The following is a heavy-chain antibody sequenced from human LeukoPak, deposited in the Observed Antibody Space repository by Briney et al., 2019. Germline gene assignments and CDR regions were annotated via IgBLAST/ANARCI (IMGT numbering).Heavy chain of an antibody. J-gene: IGHJ4*02. Sequence: GGSLRLSCIASGFTVSSKYMSWVRQAPGKGLEWVSYISSSSSTIYYADSVKGRFTISRDNAKNSLYLQMNSLRAEDTAVYYCASQNSGGPDYWGQGTLVTVSS. D-gene: IGHD2/OR15-2a*01. CDR2: ISSSSSTI. CDR3: ASQNSGGPDY. V-gene: IGHV3-48*04. CDR1: GFTVSSKY.